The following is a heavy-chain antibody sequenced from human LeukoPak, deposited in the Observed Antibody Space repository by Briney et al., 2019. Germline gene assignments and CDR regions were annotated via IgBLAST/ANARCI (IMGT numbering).Heavy chain of an antibody. D-gene: IGHD6-19*01. V-gene: IGHV4-34*01. CDR2: INHSGST. J-gene: IGHJ4*02. CDR3: ARVGGYSSGWYFDY. CDR1: GGSFSGYY. Sequence: SETLSLTCAVYGGSFSGYYWSWIRQPPGKGLEWIGEINHSGSTNYNPSLKSRVTISVDTSKNQFSLKLSSVTAADTAVYYCARVGGYSSGWYFDYWGQGTLVTVSS.